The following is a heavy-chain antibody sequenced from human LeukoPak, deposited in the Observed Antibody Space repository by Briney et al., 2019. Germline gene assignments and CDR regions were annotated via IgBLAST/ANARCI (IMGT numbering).Heavy chain of an antibody. J-gene: IGHJ6*02. CDR2: MNPNSGNT. CDR3: ARGAHSNYDAYYYYGMDV. V-gene: IGHV1-8*01. CDR1: GYTFTSYD. Sequence: ASVKVSCKASGYTFTSYDINWVRQATGRGLEWMGWMNPNSGNTGYAQEFQGRVTMTRNTSISTAYMELSSLRSEDTAVYYCARGAHSNYDAYYYYGMDVWSQGTTVTVSS. D-gene: IGHD4-11*01.